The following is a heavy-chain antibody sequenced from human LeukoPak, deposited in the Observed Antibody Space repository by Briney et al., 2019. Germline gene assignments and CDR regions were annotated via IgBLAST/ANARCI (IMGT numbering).Heavy chain of an antibody. CDR3: ARAPTYYYGSGAFDY. D-gene: IGHD3-10*01. Sequence: ASETLSLTCAVYGGSFSGYYWSWIRQPPGKGLEWIGEINHSGSTNYNPSLKSRVTISVDTSKNQFSLKLSSVTAADTAVYYCARAPTYYYGSGAFDYWGQGTLVTVSS. CDR1: GGSFSGYY. CDR2: INHSGST. J-gene: IGHJ4*02. V-gene: IGHV4-34*01.